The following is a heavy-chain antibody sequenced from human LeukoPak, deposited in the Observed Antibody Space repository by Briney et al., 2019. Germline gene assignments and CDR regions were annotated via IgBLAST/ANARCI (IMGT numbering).Heavy chain of an antibody. J-gene: IGHJ4*02. D-gene: IGHD3-10*01. CDR1: GGSFSGYY. Sequence: ETLSLTCAVYGGSFSGYYWSWIRQAPGKGLEWVSGISGSGGSTYYADSVKGRFTISRDNSKNTLYLQMNSLGAEDTAVYYCEDGSGSCWGQGTLVTVSS. V-gene: IGHV3-23*01. CDR3: EDGSGSC. CDR2: ISGSGGST.